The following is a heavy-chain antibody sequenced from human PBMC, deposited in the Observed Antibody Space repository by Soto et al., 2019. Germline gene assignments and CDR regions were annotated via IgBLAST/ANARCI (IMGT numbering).Heavy chain of an antibody. V-gene: IGHV3-23*01. D-gene: IGHD3-10*01. CDR1: AFAFSRSA. CDR2: ISGNGDRT. Sequence: EVQLLESGEGLVQPGGSLRLSCAASAFAFSRSAMSWVRQTPGKGLEWVSAISGNGDRTFYADSVKGRVTISRDNSKNTLYLEMSSLRVEDTAVYYCAKGLSGSGAYQYFDPWGQGTLVTVSS. J-gene: IGHJ5*02. CDR3: AKGLSGSGAYQYFDP.